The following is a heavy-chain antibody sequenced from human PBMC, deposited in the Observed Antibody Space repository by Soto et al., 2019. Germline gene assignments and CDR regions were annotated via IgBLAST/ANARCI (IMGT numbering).Heavy chain of an antibody. Sequence: GGSLRLSCAASGFTFSSYWMSWVRQAPGKGLEWVDNIKQDGSEKYYVDSVKGRFTISRDNDNNSLYLQMNSLRAEETAVYYCARDESRSYFDYWGQGTLVTVSS. CDR3: ARDESRSYFDY. CDR2: IKQDGSEK. CDR1: GFTFSSYW. J-gene: IGHJ4*02. D-gene: IGHD3-22*01. V-gene: IGHV3-7*01.